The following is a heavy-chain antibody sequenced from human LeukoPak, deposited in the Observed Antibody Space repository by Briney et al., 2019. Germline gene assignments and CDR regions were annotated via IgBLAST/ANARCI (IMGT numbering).Heavy chain of an antibody. CDR3: ARPPPTSGWYLNSFDP. CDR2: IYDSEST. Sequence: SETLSLTCTVSGGSISSYYWSWIRQPPGKGLEWIGYIYDSESTNYNPSLKSRVTISVDTSKNQFSLKLSSVTAADTAVYYCARPPPTSGWYLNSFDPWGQGTLVTVSS. V-gene: IGHV4-59*01. J-gene: IGHJ5*02. CDR1: GGSISSYY. D-gene: IGHD6-19*01.